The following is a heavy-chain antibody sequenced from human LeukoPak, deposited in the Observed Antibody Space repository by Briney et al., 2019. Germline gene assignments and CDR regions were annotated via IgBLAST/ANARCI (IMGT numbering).Heavy chain of an antibody. CDR1: GFIFSNYG. Sequence: PGGSLRLSCAASGFIFSNYGMNWVRQGPGKGLEWVAVVWYDDGGEKYYADSVKGRFTISRDDSKNTLYLQMNSLRAEDTAVYYCARDGLRDSSSWDQSFDYWGQGTLVTVSS. CDR2: VWYDDGGEK. D-gene: IGHD6-13*01. CDR3: ARDGLRDSSSWDQSFDY. V-gene: IGHV3-33*01. J-gene: IGHJ4*02.